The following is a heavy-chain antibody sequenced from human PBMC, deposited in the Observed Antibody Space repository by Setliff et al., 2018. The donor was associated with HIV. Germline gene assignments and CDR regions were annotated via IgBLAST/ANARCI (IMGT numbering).Heavy chain of an antibody. Sequence: PSETLSLTCTVSGGSITGYYWSWIRQPPGKGLEWIGRFYTSGSTNYNPSLKSRVTISVDTSKNQFSLKLRSVTAADTAVYYCARDLRGTQSSDYWGQGTLVTVSS. CDR1: GGSITGYY. V-gene: IGHV4-4*07. D-gene: IGHD1-1*01. CDR2: FYTSGST. CDR3: ARDLRGTQSSDY. J-gene: IGHJ4*02.